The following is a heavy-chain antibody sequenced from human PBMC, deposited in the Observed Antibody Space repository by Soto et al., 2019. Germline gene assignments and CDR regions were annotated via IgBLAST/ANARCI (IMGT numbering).Heavy chain of an antibody. V-gene: IGHV1-18*01. CDR2: ISAYNGDT. J-gene: IGHJ6*03. CDR1: GYTFITHG. Sequence: QVRLVQSGAEVKKPGASVKVSCKASGYTFITHGISWVRQAPGQGLEWMGRISAYNGDTKYAQKFQGRVTLTTDKSTTTACMEMRSLRSDDTAVYYCARDGTGGVLGLNKYYYVDVWGEGTTVTVSS. D-gene: IGHD2-8*02. CDR3: ARDGTGGVLGLNKYYYVDV.